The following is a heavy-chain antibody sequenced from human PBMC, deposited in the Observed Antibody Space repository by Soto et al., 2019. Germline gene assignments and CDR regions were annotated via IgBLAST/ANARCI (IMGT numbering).Heavy chain of an antibody. CDR3: ARSSYDILTGSHGESWFDP. V-gene: IGHV3-72*01. D-gene: IGHD3-9*01. CDR1: GFTFSDHH. Sequence: PGGSLRLSCAASGFTFSDHHMDWVRQAPGKGLEWVGRARNKANSYTTAYAASVKGRFTISRDDSKNSLSLQMNSLKTEDTAVYYCARSSYDILTGSHGESWFDPWGQGTLVTVSS. J-gene: IGHJ5*02. CDR2: ARNKANSYTT.